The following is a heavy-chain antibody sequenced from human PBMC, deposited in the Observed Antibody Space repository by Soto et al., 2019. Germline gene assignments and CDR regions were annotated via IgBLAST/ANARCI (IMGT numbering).Heavy chain of an antibody. Sequence: SQTLSLTCGISGDSVSNNGAAWNWIRQSPSRGLEWLGRTYYRSKWFNDYAVSVKSRITISPDTSKNQFSLQLKSVTPEDTGVFYCARDRPYSSNWRPFDYWGQGILVTVSS. V-gene: IGHV6-1*01. CDR3: ARDRPYSSNWRPFDY. CDR2: TYYRSKWFN. D-gene: IGHD6-13*01. J-gene: IGHJ4*02. CDR1: GDSVSNNGAA.